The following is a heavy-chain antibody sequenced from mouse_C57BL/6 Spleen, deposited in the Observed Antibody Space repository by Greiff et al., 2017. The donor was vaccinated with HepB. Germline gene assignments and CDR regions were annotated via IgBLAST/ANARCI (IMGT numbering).Heavy chain of an antibody. CDR1: RYTFTSYW. CDR3: AREQSGAMAY. V-gene: IGHV1-72*01. Sequence: QVQLKQPGAELVKPGASVKLSCKASRYTFTSYWLHWVKPRHGRGLEWIGGIDPLSGGTKYNEKFKSKATLTVGKPSSTAYMQLSSLTSEDSSVYDCAREQSGAMAYWGQGTLVTVSA. CDR2: IDPLSGGT. D-gene: IGHD4-1*01. J-gene: IGHJ3*01.